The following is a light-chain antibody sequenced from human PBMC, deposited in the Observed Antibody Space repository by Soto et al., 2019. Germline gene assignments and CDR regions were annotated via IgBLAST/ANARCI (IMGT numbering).Light chain of an antibody. CDR1: SRKRGAGYD. J-gene: IGLJ1*01. CDR2: DNS. CDR3: QSCDRSLSGSRV. Sequence: QSVLSEPVSQSPAQLNGEPNGSTGNSRKRGAGYDVHWYQQLPGTAPKLLIYDNSNRPSGVPDRFSGSKSGTSAPLAITGLDAEDEGDYYCQSCDRSLSGSRVFGTGTKVTVL. V-gene: IGLV1-40*01.